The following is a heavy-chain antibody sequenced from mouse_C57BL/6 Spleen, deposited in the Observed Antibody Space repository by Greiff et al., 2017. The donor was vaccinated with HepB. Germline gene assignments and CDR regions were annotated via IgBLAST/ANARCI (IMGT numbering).Heavy chain of an antibody. V-gene: IGHV1-7*01. CDR1: GYTFTSYW. CDR3: ARSDYDAAMDY. CDR2: INPSSGYT. J-gene: IGHJ4*01. D-gene: IGHD2-4*01. Sequence: VQRVESGAELAKPGASVKLSCKASGYTFTSYWMHWVKQRPGQGLEWIGYINPSSGYTKYNQKFKDKATLTADKSSSTAYMQLSSLTYEDSAVYYCARSDYDAAMDYWGQGTSVTVSS.